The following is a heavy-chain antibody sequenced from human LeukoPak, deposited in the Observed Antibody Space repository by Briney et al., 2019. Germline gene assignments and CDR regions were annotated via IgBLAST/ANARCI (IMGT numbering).Heavy chain of an antibody. J-gene: IGHJ4*02. CDR2: ILYGGSTT. CDR1: GFTFSNYG. V-gene: IGHV3-30*18. CDR3: AKGRYYFYGSGSYYLDN. D-gene: IGHD3-10*01. Sequence: PGRSLRLSCAASGFTFSNYGMHWVRQAPGKGLEWVAVILYGGSTTYYGDSVKGRFTISRDNSKNTLYLQMNSPRAEDTAVYYCAKGRYYFYGSGSYYLDNWGQGTLVTVSS.